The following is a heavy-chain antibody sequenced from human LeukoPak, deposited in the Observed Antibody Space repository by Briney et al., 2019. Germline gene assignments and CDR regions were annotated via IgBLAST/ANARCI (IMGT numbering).Heavy chain of an antibody. CDR3: TTDRRSNAYCTNGVCFETIAAAGETKA. J-gene: IGHJ4*02. D-gene: IGHD2-8*01. CDR2: IKSKTDGGTT. V-gene: IGHV3-15*01. CDR1: GFTFSNAR. Sequence: PGGSLRLSCAASGFTFSNARMSWVRPAPGKGLGWGGRIKSKTDGGTTDYAAPVKGRFTISRDDSKNTLYLQMNSLKTEDTAVYYCTTDRRSNAYCTNGVCFETIAAAGETKAWGQGTLVTVSS.